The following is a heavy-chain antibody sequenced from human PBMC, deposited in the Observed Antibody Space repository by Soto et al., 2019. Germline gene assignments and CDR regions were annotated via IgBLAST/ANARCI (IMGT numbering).Heavy chain of an antibody. V-gene: IGHV3-48*03. CDR3: ARDQRGGWTDGMDV. CDR2: ISSSGSTI. D-gene: IGHD6-25*01. CDR1: GFTFSSYE. J-gene: IGHJ6*02. Sequence: EVQLVESGGGLVQPGGSLRLSCAASGFTFSSYEMNWVRQAPGKGPEWVSYISSSGSTIYYADSVKGRFTISRDNAKNSLYLQMNSLRAEDTAVYYCARDQRGGWTDGMDVWGQGTTVTVSS.